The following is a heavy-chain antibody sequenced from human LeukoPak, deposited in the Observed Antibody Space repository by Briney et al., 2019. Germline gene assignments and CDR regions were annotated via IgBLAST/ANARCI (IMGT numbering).Heavy chain of an antibody. V-gene: IGHV4-30-2*01. CDR3: ARVSSPIAARLWGAFDY. D-gene: IGHD6-6*01. CDR1: GVSINSDAYF. CDR2: IYHSGNT. Sequence: SQTLSLTCTVSGVSINSDAYFWSWIRQPPGKGLEWIGYIYHSGNTYYNPSLKSRVTISVDRSKNQFSLKLSSVTAADTAVYYCARVSSPIAARLWGAFDYWGQGTLVTVSS. J-gene: IGHJ4*02.